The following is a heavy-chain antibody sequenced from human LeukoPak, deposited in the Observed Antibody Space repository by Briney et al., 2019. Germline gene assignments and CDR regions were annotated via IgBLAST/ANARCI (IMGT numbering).Heavy chain of an antibody. Sequence: ASVKVSCKASGYTFTGYYMHWVRQAPRQGLEWMGWINPNSGGTNYAQKFQGRVTMTRDTSISTAYMELSRLRSDDTAVYYCARGREYYDSSGYYPDYWGQGTLVTVSS. CDR2: INPNSGGT. D-gene: IGHD3-22*01. V-gene: IGHV1-2*02. CDR1: GYTFTGYY. J-gene: IGHJ4*02. CDR3: ARGREYYDSSGYYPDY.